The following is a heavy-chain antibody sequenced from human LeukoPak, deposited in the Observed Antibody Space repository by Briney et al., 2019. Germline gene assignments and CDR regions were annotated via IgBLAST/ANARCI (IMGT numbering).Heavy chain of an antibody. CDR3: ARENPASGYFDY. Sequence: SETLSLTCAVYGGSFRDDYCSWIRQPPGKGPEWIGEINDGGSTNYNPSLRSRVTTSIDTSKNQCSLKMTSVTAADTAVYYCARENPASGYFDYWGQGTLVTVSS. CDR2: INDGGST. V-gene: IGHV4-34*01. CDR1: GGSFRDDY. J-gene: IGHJ4*02. D-gene: IGHD3-3*01.